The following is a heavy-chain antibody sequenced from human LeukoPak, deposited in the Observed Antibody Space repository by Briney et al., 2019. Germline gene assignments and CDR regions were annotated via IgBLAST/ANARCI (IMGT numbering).Heavy chain of an antibody. D-gene: IGHD3-10*01. CDR1: GFTFSSYS. CDR3: AKDAVLLWFGELLYNWFDP. CDR2: ISSSSSYI. Sequence: GGSLRLSCAASGFTFSSYSMNWVRQAPGKGLEWVSSISSSSSYIYYADSVKGRFTISRDNAKNSLYLQMNSLRAEDTAVYYCAKDAVLLWFGELLYNWFDPWGQGTLVTVSS. J-gene: IGHJ5*02. V-gene: IGHV3-21*04.